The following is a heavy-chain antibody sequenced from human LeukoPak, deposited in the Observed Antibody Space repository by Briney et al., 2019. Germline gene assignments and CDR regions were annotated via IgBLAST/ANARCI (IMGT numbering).Heavy chain of an antibody. V-gene: IGHV1-69*05. J-gene: IGHJ6*03. CDR1: GYTFTGYY. Sequence: ASVKVSCKASGYTFTGYYMHWVRQAPGQGLEWMGGIIPIFGTANYAQKFQGRVTITTDESTSTAYMELSSLRSEDTAVYYCARGIVVVPAAIYYYYMDVWGKGTTVTVSS. CDR3: ARGIVVVPAAIYYYYMDV. D-gene: IGHD2-2*01. CDR2: IIPIFGTA.